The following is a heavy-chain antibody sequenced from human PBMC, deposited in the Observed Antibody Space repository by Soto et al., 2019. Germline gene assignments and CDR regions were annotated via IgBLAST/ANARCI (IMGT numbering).Heavy chain of an antibody. V-gene: IGHV4-59*01. D-gene: IGHD3-10*01. CDR1: GGSISSNY. CDR2: INYTGST. Sequence: QVQLQESGPGLVKPSETLSLTCSVSGGSISSNYWSWIRQPPGKGLEWIGYINYTGSTYGNPPLKRRVTTSVDTSKNQFSLKLNSVTAADTAVYYCARGRITMVRGVIEAPFDYCGQGTLVTVSS. CDR3: ARGRITMVRGVIEAPFDY. J-gene: IGHJ4*02.